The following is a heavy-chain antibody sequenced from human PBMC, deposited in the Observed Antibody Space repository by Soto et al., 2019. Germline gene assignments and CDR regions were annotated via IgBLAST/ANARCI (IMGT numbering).Heavy chain of an antibody. J-gene: IGHJ4*02. Sequence: ASVKVSCKASGYTFTSYDINWVRQATGQGLEWMGWMNPNSGNTGYAQKFQGRVTMTRNTSISTAYMELSSLRSEDTAVYYCARGSFRAGSGSYRGILYYFDYWGQGTLVTVSS. CDR1: GYTFTSYD. D-gene: IGHD3-10*01. CDR3: ARGSFRAGSGSYRGILYYFDY. V-gene: IGHV1-8*01. CDR2: MNPNSGNT.